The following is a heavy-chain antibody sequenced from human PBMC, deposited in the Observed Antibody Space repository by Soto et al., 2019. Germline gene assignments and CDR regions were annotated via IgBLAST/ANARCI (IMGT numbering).Heavy chain of an antibody. J-gene: IGHJ4*02. D-gene: IGHD6-13*01. CDR1: GYSFSSYY. V-gene: IGHV1-46*03. Sequence: GASVKVSCKASGYSFSSYYMNWVRQAPGQGLEWMGIINPSGGRTSYAQKFQGRVTMTRDTSTSTVYMKLSSLRPDDTAVYYCARDPGGHSSSWLDHWGQGTLVTVSS. CDR3: ARDPGGHSSSWLDH. CDR2: INPSGGRT.